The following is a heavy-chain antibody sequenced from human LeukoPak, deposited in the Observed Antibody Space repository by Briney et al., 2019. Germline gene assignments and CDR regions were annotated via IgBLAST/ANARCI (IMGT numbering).Heavy chain of an antibody. V-gene: IGHV1-69*13. CDR2: IIPIFGTA. Sequence: ASVKVSCKASGGTFSSYAISWVRQAPGQGLEWMGGIIPIFGTANYAQKFQGRVTITADESTSTAYMELSGLRSEDTAVYYCASRDSSSSSRFDPWGQGTLVTVSS. D-gene: IGHD6-6*01. CDR3: ASRDSSSSSRFDP. J-gene: IGHJ5*02. CDR1: GGTFSSYA.